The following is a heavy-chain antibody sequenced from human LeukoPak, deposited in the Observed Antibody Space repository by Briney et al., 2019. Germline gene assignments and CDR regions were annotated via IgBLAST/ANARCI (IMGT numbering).Heavy chain of an antibody. J-gene: IGHJ4*02. Sequence: GESLKISCKGSAVTFNNYWIGWVRQLPGKGLDWMGMIYPGDSETRYSPSFQGQVTMSVDKSVNTAYLHWAGLKASDTAMYFCARLATRLLDHWGQGTRVTVSS. D-gene: IGHD6-6*01. CDR3: ARLATRLLDH. CDR2: IYPGDSET. CDR1: AVTFNNYW. V-gene: IGHV5-51*01.